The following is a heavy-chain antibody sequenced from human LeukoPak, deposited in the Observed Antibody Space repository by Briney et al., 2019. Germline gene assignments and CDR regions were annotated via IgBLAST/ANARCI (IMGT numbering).Heavy chain of an antibody. V-gene: IGHV1-18*01. Sequence: ASVKVSCKASGYTFTSYGISWVRQAPGQGLEWMGWISAYNGNTNYAQKLQGGVTMTTDTSTSIAYMELRSLRSDDTAVYYCARDSDSSSWYRSTNWFDPWGQGTLVTVSS. J-gene: IGHJ5*02. CDR2: ISAYNGNT. CDR1: GYTFTSYG. CDR3: ARDSDSSSWYRSTNWFDP. D-gene: IGHD6-13*01.